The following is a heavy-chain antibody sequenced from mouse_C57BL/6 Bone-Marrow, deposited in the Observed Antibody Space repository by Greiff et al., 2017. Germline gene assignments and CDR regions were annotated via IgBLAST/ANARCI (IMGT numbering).Heavy chain of an antibody. J-gene: IGHJ2*01. Sequence: EVQRVESGGGLVKPGGSLKLSCAASGFTFSDYGMHWVRQAPEKGLAWVAYISSGSSTIYYADTVKGRFTNSRDNAKNTLFLQMTSLMSEDTAMYYCARLRSYFDYWGQGTTRTVSS. CDR3: ARLRSYFDY. D-gene: IGHD1-1*01. CDR1: GFTFSDYG. V-gene: IGHV5-17*01. CDR2: ISSGSSTI.